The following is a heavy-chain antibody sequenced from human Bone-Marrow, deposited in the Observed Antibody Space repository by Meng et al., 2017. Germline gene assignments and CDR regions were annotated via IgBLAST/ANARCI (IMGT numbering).Heavy chain of an antibody. Sequence: QVQLVESGGGVVQPGRSLRLSCAASEFTFSSYAMHWVRQAPGKGLEWVAVIWSDGSNKYYGDPVKGRFTISRDNSKNTLYLQMNSLRVEDTAVYYCVRRSSGNFFDYWGQGTLVTVSS. J-gene: IGHJ4*02. CDR1: EFTFSSYA. D-gene: IGHD1-26*01. CDR3: VRRSSGNFFDY. V-gene: IGHV3-33*08. CDR2: IWSDGSNK.